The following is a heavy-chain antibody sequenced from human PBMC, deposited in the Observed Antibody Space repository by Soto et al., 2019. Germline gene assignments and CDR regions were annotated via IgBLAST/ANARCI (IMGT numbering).Heavy chain of an antibody. J-gene: IGHJ6*02. Sequence: GGALRLSCAASGFTLSAYDMHWVRQAEGKGLEWVSALGAADDPYYLVSVKGRFTISRENAKNSLYLQMNNLRAGDTAVYYCARAYSGRLPRRADYYYAMDVWGQGTTVTVSS. V-gene: IGHV3-13*05. D-gene: IGHD2-15*01. CDR1: GFTLSAYD. CDR2: LGAADDP. CDR3: ARAYSGRLPRRADYYYAMDV.